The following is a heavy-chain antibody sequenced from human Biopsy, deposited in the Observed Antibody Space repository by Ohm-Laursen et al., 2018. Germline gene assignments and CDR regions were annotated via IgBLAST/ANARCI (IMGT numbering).Heavy chain of an antibody. CDR1: GYSFTSYY. CDR3: ARNTGWYGDLYYFDY. V-gene: IGHV1-46*01. J-gene: IGHJ4*02. Sequence: ASVKVSCKASGYSFTSYYMHWVRRAPGQGLEWMGMINPSGSTTSNPQIFQVRVTMTRDTSKSTVYMELSSLRSADAAVYFCARNTGWYGDLYYFDYWGQGTLVTVSS. D-gene: IGHD6-19*01. CDR2: INPSGSTT.